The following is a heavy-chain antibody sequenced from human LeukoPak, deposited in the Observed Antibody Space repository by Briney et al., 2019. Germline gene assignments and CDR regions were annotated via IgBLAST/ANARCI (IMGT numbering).Heavy chain of an antibody. V-gene: IGHV1-24*01. J-gene: IGHJ4*02. D-gene: IGHD2-2*01. CDR2: FDPEDGET. CDR3: ATGIPPWVVVPAAMGY. CDR1: GYTLTELS. Sequence: HEASVKVSCKVSGYTLTELSMHWVRQAPGKGLEWMGGFDPEDGETIYAQKFQGRVTMTEDTSTDTAYMELSSLRSEDTAVYYCATGIPPWVVVPAAMGYWGQGTLVTVSS.